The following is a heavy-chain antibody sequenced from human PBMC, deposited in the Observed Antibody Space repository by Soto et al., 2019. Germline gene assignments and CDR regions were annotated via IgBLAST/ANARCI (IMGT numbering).Heavy chain of an antibody. V-gene: IGHV1-69*01. Sequence: QVQLVQSGAEVKKPGSSVKVSCKASGGTFSSYAISWVRQAPGQGLEWMGGIIPIFGTANYAQKFQGRVTITTDESTSTAYMELSRLRSEDTGVYYCARDPVLEGGSWYTPDYWGQGTLVTVSS. J-gene: IGHJ4*02. CDR3: ARDPVLEGGSWYTPDY. CDR2: IIPIFGTA. D-gene: IGHD6-13*01. CDR1: GGTFSSYA.